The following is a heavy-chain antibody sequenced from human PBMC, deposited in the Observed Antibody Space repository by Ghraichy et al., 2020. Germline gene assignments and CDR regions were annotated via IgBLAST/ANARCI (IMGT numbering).Heavy chain of an antibody. V-gene: IGHV4-38-2*02. CDR3: ARDTRKGIAAAGVDY. Sequence: ETLSLTCTVSGYSISSGYYWGWIRQPPGKGLEWIGSIYHSGSTYYNPSLKSRVTISVDTSKNQFSLKLSSVTAADTAVYYCARDTRKGIAAAGVDYWGQGTLVTVSS. J-gene: IGHJ4*02. CDR1: GYSISSGYY. CDR2: IYHSGST. D-gene: IGHD6-13*01.